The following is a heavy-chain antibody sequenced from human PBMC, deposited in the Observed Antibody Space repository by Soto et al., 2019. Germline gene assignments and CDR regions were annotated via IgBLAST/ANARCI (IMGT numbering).Heavy chain of an antibody. CDR2: IHHSGPT. CDR3: ARGGITAVRNYYFDH. D-gene: IGHD1-20*01. Sequence: QVQLQESGPGLVKPSGTLSLNCKVSGDSISSSEWWSWVRQPPGKGLEWIAEIHHSGPTNYNPSLQSPVTITVDKSKNQISLRLSTVTAADTAVYYCARGGITAVRNYYFDHWGQGTLVTVSS. J-gene: IGHJ4*02. CDR1: GDSISSSEW. V-gene: IGHV4-4*02.